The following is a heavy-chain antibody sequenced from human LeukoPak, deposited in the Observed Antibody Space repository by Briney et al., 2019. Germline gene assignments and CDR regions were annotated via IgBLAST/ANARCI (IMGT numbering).Heavy chain of an antibody. CDR2: ISSSNSYI. Sequence: GGSLRLSCAASGFTFSSYSMNGVRQAPGKGVEWVSSISSSNSYIYYADSVKGRFTISRDNAKNSLYLHMNSLRAEDPAVYYCARDTCSGGSCYSSWGQGTLVTVSS. J-gene: IGHJ4*02. CDR3: ARDTCSGGSCYSS. CDR1: GFTFSSYS. D-gene: IGHD2-15*01. V-gene: IGHV3-21*01.